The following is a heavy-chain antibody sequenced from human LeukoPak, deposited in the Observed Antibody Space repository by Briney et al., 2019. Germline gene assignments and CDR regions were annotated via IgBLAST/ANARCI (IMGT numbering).Heavy chain of an antibody. CDR3: AKGSFEYGDYPPEGFDY. V-gene: IGHV3-30*02. Sequence: GGSLRLSCAASGFTFSSYGMHWVRQAPGKGLEWVAFIRYDGRNKYYADSVKGRITISRDNSKNTLYLQVNRLRAEDKAVYYCAKGSFEYGDYPPEGFDYWGQGKVVTVSS. CDR1: GFTFSSYG. CDR2: IRYDGRNK. J-gene: IGHJ4*02. D-gene: IGHD4-17*01.